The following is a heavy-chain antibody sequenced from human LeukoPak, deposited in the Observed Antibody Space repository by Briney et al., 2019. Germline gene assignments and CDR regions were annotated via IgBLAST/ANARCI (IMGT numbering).Heavy chain of an antibody. CDR1: GFTFSSYW. J-gene: IGHJ4*02. CDR3: ARVGRGYSYGYLGLDY. CDR2: ISSNGGST. D-gene: IGHD5-18*01. V-gene: IGHV3-64*01. Sequence: PGGSLRLSCAASGFTFSSYWMSWVRQAPGKGLEYVSAISSNGGSTYYANSVKGRFTISRDNSKNTLYLQMGSLRAEDMAVYYCARVGRGYSYGYLGLDYWGQGTLVTVSS.